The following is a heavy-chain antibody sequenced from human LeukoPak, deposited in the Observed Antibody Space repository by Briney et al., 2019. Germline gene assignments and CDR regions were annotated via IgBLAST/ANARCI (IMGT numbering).Heavy chain of an antibody. CDR3: ARVRGTFDY. Sequence: PSQTLSLTCGVSGGSISRGGYSWNWIRQPPGKGLEWIGYIYHSGSTYYNPSLKSRVTISLDTSENHLSLKLSSVTAADTAVYYCARVRGTFDYWGQGTLVTVSS. J-gene: IGHJ4*02. CDR1: GGSISRGGYS. D-gene: IGHD3-10*01. V-gene: IGHV4-30-2*01. CDR2: IYHSGST.